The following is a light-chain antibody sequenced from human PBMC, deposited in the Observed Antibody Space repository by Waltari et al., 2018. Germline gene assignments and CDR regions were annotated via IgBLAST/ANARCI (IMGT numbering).Light chain of an antibody. J-gene: IGLJ2*01. CDR1: SNKIGTFA. CDR3: STWDSSLSAQV. CDR2: GDS. V-gene: IGLV1-36*01. Sequence: SALTQEASVSGTVGQTVTLPCTGNSNKIGTFAVGWYQQISHGAPKTVMFGDSLPSGIPGRFSGSRSGTTASLTISGLQPEDEADYYCSTWDSSLSAQVFGGGTKLTVL.